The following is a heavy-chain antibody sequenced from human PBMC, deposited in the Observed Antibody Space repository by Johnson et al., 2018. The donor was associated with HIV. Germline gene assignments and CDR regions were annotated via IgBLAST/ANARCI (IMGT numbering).Heavy chain of an antibody. D-gene: IGHD3-16*01. Sequence: QVQLVESGGGLVQPGGSLRLSCAASGFNFSNDAIHWVRQAPGKGLEWVAIMSYNASNKYYADSVKGRFTISRDNSKNTLYLQMNSLRAEDTALYYCAKGVWGSHSIDAFDIWGQGTMVTVSS. J-gene: IGHJ3*02. CDR2: MSYNASNK. CDR3: AKGVWGSHSIDAFDI. CDR1: GFNFSNDA. V-gene: IGHV3-30*04.